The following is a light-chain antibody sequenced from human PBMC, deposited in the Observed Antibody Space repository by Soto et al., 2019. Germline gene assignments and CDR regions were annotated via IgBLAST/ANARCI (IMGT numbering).Light chain of an antibody. CDR3: QQSYSTPGT. J-gene: IGKJ2*02. CDR1: QSISSY. CDR2: AAS. V-gene: IGKV1-39*01. Sequence: DIQMTQSPSSLSASVGDRVTITCRASQSISSYLNWYQQKPGKAPKLLIYAASSLQSGVPSRFSGSGSGTGFTLTIRSLQPEDFATYYCQQSYSTPGTFGQGTKLEIK.